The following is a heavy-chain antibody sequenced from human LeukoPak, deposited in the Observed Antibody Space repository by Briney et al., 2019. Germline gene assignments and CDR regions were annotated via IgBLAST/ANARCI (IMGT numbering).Heavy chain of an antibody. CDR3: ARVERASNYGFGLFASDNNFDY. Sequence: ASVKVSCKASGYTFTGYYMRWVRQAPGQGLEWMGWINPNSGGTNYAQKFQGRVTMTRDTSISTAYMELSRLRSDDTAVYYCARVERASNYGFGLFASDNNFDYWGQGTLVTVSS. J-gene: IGHJ4*02. V-gene: IGHV1-2*02. CDR2: INPNSGGT. D-gene: IGHD4-17*01. CDR1: GYTFTGYY.